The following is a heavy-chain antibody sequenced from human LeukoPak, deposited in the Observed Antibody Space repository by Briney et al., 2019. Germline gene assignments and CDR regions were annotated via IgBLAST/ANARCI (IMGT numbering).Heavy chain of an antibody. J-gene: IGHJ4*02. V-gene: IGHV4-39*01. CDR2: IFYSETT. CDR1: GGSVSSSSYY. Sequence: PSETLSLTCTVSGGSVSSSSYYWGWIRQPPGKGLEWIGSIFYSETTYYSPSLKSRITISVDTSTNQFSLKLSSVTAADTAAYFCARGQWLVPLDFWGQGILVTVSS. D-gene: IGHD6-19*01. CDR3: ARGQWLVPLDF.